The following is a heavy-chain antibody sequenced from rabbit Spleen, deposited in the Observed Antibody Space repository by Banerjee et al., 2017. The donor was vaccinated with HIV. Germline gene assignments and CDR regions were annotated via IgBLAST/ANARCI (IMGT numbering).Heavy chain of an antibody. J-gene: IGHJ6*01. Sequence: EESGGDLVKPGASLTLTCTASGFSLSSFYWICWVRQAPGKGPEWIACIYNGDGSTYYASWVNGRFTISRSTSLNTVTLQMTSLTAADTATYFCARDSGSGHYIDVLFSLWGQGTLVTVS. D-gene: IGHD1-1*01. V-gene: IGHV1S47*01. CDR3: ARDSGSGHYIDVLFSL. CDR1: GFSLSSFYW. CDR2: IYNGDGST.